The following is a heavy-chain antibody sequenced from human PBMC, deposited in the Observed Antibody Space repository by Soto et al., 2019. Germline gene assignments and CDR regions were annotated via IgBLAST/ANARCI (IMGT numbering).Heavy chain of an antibody. Sequence: ASVKVSCKASGYTFTGYYMHWVRQAPGQGLEWMGWINPNSGGTKYAQKFQGWVTMTRDTSISTAYMELSRLRSDDTAVYYCAREGDSRSAVTWFDPWGQGTLVTVSS. CDR3: AREGDSRSAVTWFDP. V-gene: IGHV1-2*04. J-gene: IGHJ5*02. D-gene: IGHD1-26*01. CDR2: INPNSGGT. CDR1: GYTFTGYY.